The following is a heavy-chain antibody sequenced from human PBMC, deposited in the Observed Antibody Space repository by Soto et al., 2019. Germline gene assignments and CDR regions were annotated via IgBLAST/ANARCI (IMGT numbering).Heavy chain of an antibody. CDR1: GDSIGSVKYH. CDR3: ARRPVRGGNSGVGFDP. Sequence: QVRLQESGPGLVKPSETLSLTCTVSGDSIGSVKYHWGWIRQSPGKGLEWIGSMYSTGSTQYNPSLKSRVPMYVDTSTNQFSLKLRSVTAADTAIYYCARRPVRGGNSGVGFDPWGQGTLVTVSS. J-gene: IGHJ5*02. D-gene: IGHD2-15*01. CDR2: MYSTGST. V-gene: IGHV4-39*01.